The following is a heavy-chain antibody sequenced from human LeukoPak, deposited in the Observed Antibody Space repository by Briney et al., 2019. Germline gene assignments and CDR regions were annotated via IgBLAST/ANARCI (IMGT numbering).Heavy chain of an antibody. CDR3: ARGLRSYYGRYYYGMDV. CDR2: ISAYNGNT. J-gene: IGHJ6*02. V-gene: IGHV1-18*01. CDR1: GYTFTSYG. Sequence: GASGTVSCTASGYTFTSYGISWVRQAPGQGLEWMGWISAYNGNTNYAQKLQGRVTMTTDTSTSTAYMELRSLRSEDTAVYYCARGLRSYYGRYYYGMDVWGQGTTVTVSS. D-gene: IGHD3-10*01.